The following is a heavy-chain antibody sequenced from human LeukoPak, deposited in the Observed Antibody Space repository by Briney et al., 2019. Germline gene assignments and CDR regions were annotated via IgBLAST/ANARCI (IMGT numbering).Heavy chain of an antibody. CDR3: AKDVYDSPRFDAFDI. Sequence: GGSLRLSCAASGFTFSSYAMSCVRQAPGKGLEWVSAISGSGGSTYYADSVKGRFTISRDNSKNTLYLQMNSLRAEDTAVYYCAKDVYDSPRFDAFDIWGQGTMVTVSS. CDR1: GFTFSSYA. D-gene: IGHD3-22*01. J-gene: IGHJ3*02. CDR2: ISGSGGST. V-gene: IGHV3-23*01.